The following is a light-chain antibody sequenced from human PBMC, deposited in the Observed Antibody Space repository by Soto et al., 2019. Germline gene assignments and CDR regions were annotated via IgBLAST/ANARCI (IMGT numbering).Light chain of an antibody. V-gene: IGKV4-1*01. Sequence: DIVMTQSPDSLPVSLGEMATINCKSSQSVLYSSNNKNYLAWYQQKPGQPPKLLIYWASTRESGVPDRFSGSGSGTDFTLTISSLQAEDVAVYYCQQYYSTPYTFGQGTKLEIK. J-gene: IGKJ2*01. CDR1: QSVLYSSNNKNY. CDR2: WAS. CDR3: QQYYSTPYT.